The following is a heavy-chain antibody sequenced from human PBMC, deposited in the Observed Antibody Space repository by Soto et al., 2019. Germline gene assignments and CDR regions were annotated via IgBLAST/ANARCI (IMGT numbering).Heavy chain of an antibody. CDR3: AKEYLAVVQWLVD. J-gene: IGHJ4*02. CDR1: GFTFSSYA. Sequence: EVQLLESGGGLVQPGGSLRLSCAASGFTFSSYAMSWVRQAPGTGLEWVSAISGSGGSTYYADSVKGRFTISRDNSKNTLELQMSSLRAEDTVVYYGAKEYLAVVQWLVDWGQGTLVTVSS. V-gene: IGHV3-23*01. D-gene: IGHD6-19*01. CDR2: ISGSGGST.